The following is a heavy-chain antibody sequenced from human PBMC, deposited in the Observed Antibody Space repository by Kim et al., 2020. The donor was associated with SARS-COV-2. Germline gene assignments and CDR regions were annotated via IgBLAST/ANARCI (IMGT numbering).Heavy chain of an antibody. CDR1: GFSFSPYT. D-gene: IGHD1-1*01. Sequence: GGSLRLSCEGSGFSFSPYTLGWVRQAPGEGLEWVSSITATGSPNTNYAGSVKGRFTISRDNDKNSLYLEMNSLRAEDTAVYYCARDLRGPQAGTWYFDLWGQGTLVTVSS. J-gene: IGHJ4*02. V-gene: IGHV3-21*01. CDR3: ARDLRGPQAGTWYFDL. CDR2: ITATGSPNT.